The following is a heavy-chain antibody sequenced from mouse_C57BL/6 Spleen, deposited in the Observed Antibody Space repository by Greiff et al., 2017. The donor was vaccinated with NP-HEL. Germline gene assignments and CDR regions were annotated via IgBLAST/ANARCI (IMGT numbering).Heavy chain of an antibody. J-gene: IGHJ2*01. CDR1: GYTFTDYY. CDR2: IYPGSGNT. V-gene: IGHV1-76*01. D-gene: IGHD1-1*01. Sequence: QVQLQQSGAELVRPGASVKLSCKASGYTFTDYYINWVKQRPGQGLEWIARIYPGSGNTYYNEKFKGKATLTAEKSSSTAYMQLSSLTSEDSAVYFCARGHYGSSYDYFDYWGQGTTLTVSS. CDR3: ARGHYGSSYDYFDY.